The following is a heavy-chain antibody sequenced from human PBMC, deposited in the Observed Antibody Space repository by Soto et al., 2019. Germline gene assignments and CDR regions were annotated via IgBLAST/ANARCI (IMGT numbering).Heavy chain of an antibody. V-gene: IGHV5-51*01. Sequence: PGESLKVSCKGSGYSFTSYWIGWVRQMPGKGLEWMGIIYPGDSDTRYSPSFQGQVTISADKSISTAYLQWSSLKASDTTMYYCASPRTIAARTNDAFDIWGQGTMVTVSS. CDR1: GYSFTSYW. D-gene: IGHD6-6*01. CDR2: IYPGDSDT. CDR3: ASPRTIAARTNDAFDI. J-gene: IGHJ3*02.